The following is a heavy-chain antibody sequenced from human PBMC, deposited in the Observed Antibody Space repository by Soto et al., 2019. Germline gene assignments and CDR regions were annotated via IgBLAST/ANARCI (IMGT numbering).Heavy chain of an antibody. CDR1: GFTFINYA. V-gene: IGHV3-23*01. CDR3: ARKVLGSTSRPDWWYFDL. D-gene: IGHD2-2*01. Sequence: VQLLESGGGLVQPGGSLRLSCVGSGFTFINYAMNWVRQTPGKGLEWVSTISGGGDRTFDADTVKGRFTISRDNSKSTVNLQMNSLRADDTAVYYCARKVLGSTSRPDWWYFDLWGRGTRVTVSS. CDR2: ISGGGDRT. J-gene: IGHJ2*01.